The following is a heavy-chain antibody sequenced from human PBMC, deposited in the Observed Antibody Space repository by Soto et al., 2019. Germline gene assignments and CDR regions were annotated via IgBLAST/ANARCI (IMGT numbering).Heavy chain of an antibody. CDR3: ARESGYDFWSGYYRSEFDY. Sequence: PGGSLRLSCAASGFTFSSYGMHWVRQAPGKGLEWVAVISYDGSNKYYADSVKGRFTISRDNSKNTLYLQMNSLRAEDTAAYYCARESGYDFWSGYYRSEFDYRGQGTLVTVSS. J-gene: IGHJ4*02. V-gene: IGHV3-30*03. D-gene: IGHD3-3*01. CDR1: GFTFSSYG. CDR2: ISYDGSNK.